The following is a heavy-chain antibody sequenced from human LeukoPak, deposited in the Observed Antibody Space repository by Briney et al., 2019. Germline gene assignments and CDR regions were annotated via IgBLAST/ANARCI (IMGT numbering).Heavy chain of an antibody. CDR2: INPDGSEK. V-gene: IGHV3-7*01. Sequence: GGSLRLSCGASGFTFRTSWMNWVRQAPGKGLEWVASINPDGSEKYSVDSVKGRFTISRDNVKNSLYLQMNSLRAEDTAVYYCAKDLGRIQLWSFDYWGQGTLVTVSS. CDR1: GFTFRTSW. CDR3: AKDLGRIQLWSFDY. J-gene: IGHJ4*02. D-gene: IGHD5-18*01.